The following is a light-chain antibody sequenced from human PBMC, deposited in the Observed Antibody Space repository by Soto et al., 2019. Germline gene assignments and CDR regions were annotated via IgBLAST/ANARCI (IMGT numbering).Light chain of an antibody. CDR1: QGISSF. Sequence: IQLTQSPSSLSASVGDRGTITCRASQGISSFLAWYQQKPGKAPKLLIYGASTLQSGVPSRFSGSGSGTDFTLTIGSLQPEDFATYYCQQLNSFPIPFGPGTKVDIK. V-gene: IGKV1-9*01. CDR2: GAS. J-gene: IGKJ3*01. CDR3: QQLNSFPIP.